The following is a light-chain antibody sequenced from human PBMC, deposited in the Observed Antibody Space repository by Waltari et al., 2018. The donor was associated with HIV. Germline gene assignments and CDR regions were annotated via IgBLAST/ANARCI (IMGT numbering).Light chain of an antibody. V-gene: IGLV1-36*01. J-gene: IGLJ1*01. CDR1: RNIIDHNP. CDR2: GS. CDR3: STWDYGLSTHV. Sequence: QSALTQEASVSGPVGQRVTLSCIGNRNIIDHNPLGWYQQISHGVPKTGMIGSSLPSGIPDRFSGSQSGITASLTISGLQPEDEADYFCSTWDYGLSTHVFGTGTKVTVL.